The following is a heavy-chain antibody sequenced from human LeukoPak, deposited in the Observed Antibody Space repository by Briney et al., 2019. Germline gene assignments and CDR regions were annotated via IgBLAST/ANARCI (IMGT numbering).Heavy chain of an antibody. J-gene: IGHJ4*02. Sequence: PSETLSLTCTVSGGSISSYYWSWIRQPAGKGLEWIGRIYTSGSTNYNPSLKSRVTMSVDTSKNQFSLKLSSVTAADTAVYYCARASLILKGPQKLYYFDYWGQGTLVSVSS. CDR1: GGSISSYY. V-gene: IGHV4-4*07. CDR2: IYTSGST. CDR3: ARASLILKGPQKLYYFDY. D-gene: IGHD3/OR15-3a*01.